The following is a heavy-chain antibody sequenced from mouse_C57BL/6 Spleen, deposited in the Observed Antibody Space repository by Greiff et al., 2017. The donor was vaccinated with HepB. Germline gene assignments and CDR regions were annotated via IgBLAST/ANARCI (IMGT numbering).Heavy chain of an antibody. J-gene: IGHJ2*01. D-gene: IGHD1-1*01. Sequence: QVQLQQPGAELVMPGASVKLSCKASGYTFTSYWMHWVKQRLGQGLEWIGEIDPSDSYTNYNQKFKGKSTLTVDKSSSTAYMQLSSLTSEDSAVYYCARWGYYGSSPYFDYWGQGTTLTVSS. CDR2: IDPSDSYT. CDR1: GYTFTSYW. CDR3: ARWGYYGSSPYFDY. V-gene: IGHV1-69*01.